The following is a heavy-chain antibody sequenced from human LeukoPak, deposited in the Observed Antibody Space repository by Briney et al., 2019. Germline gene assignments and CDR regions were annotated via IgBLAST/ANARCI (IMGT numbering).Heavy chain of an antibody. CDR1: RGTFSSYA. CDR2: IIPIFGTA. J-gene: IGHJ4*02. D-gene: IGHD3-22*01. CDR3: ARAITYYYDSSGYLKYFDY. V-gene: IGHV1-69*13. Sequence: SVKVSCKASRGTFSSYAISWVRQAPGQGLECMGGIIPIFGTANYAQKFQGRVTITADESTSTAYMELSSLRSEDTAVYYCARAITYYYDSSGYLKYFDYWGQGTLVTVSS.